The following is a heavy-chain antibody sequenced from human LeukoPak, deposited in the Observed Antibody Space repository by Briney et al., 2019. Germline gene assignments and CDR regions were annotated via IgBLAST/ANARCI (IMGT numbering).Heavy chain of an antibody. D-gene: IGHD2-2*01. Sequence: SETLSLTCAGYGGSFSAYYRNWIRQSPGKGLEWTGEINHSGSTNYNPSLKGRVTRSVDTSKKQFSLRLSSVTAADTAVYYCARLGIGVVPSAMLGDYYFDYWGQGTLVTVSS. CDR1: GGSFSAYY. CDR3: ARLGIGVVPSAMLGDYYFDY. V-gene: IGHV4-34*01. J-gene: IGHJ4*02. CDR2: INHSGST.